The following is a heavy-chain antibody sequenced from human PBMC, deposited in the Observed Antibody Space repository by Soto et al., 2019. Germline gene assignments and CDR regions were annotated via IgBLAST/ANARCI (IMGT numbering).Heavy chain of an antibody. J-gene: IGHJ4*02. Sequence: SETLSLTCGVSGYSTSSGYFWGWVRQPPGKGLEWIGSLYHSGGTHYNPSLKSRVTISVDTSKNQFSLKLRSVTAADTALYYCARQRTSVVTQAYFDSWGQGSLVTVSS. CDR3: ARQRTSVVTQAYFDS. CDR2: LYHSGGT. CDR1: GYSTSSGYF. V-gene: IGHV4-38-2*01. D-gene: IGHD2-21*02.